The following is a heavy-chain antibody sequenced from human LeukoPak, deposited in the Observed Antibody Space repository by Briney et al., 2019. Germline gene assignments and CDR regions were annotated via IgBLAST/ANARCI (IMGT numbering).Heavy chain of an antibody. CDR3: ARDQGGSGGN. CDR1: GFTFSSYS. D-gene: IGHD3-10*01. CDR2: ISSSGTYI. Sequence: GGSLRLSCAASGFTFSSYSMHWVRQAPWKGLEWVSSISSSGTYIYYADSVKGRFTISRDNAKNSVHLQINSLRGEDTAVYYCARDQGGSGGNWGQGTLVTVSS. V-gene: IGHV3-21*01. J-gene: IGHJ4*02.